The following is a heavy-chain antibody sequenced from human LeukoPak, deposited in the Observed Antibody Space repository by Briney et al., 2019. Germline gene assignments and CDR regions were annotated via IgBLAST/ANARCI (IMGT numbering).Heavy chain of an antibody. Sequence: GRSLRLSCAASGFTFSSYAMHWVRQAPGKGLEGVAVISYYGSNKYYADSVKGRFTISRDNSKNTLYLQMNSLRAEDTAVYYCARGPFDPWGQGTLVTVSS. CDR2: ISYYGSNK. CDR1: GFTFSSYA. V-gene: IGHV3-30-3*01. CDR3: ARGPFDP. J-gene: IGHJ5*02.